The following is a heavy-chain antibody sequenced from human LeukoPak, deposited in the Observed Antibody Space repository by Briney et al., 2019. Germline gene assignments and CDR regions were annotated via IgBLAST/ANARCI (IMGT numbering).Heavy chain of an antibody. Sequence: ASVKVSCKASGYTFTDYNMHWVRQAPGQGLEWMGWISANNGNTKYNTKYAQNLQGRVTMTTDISTSTAYMELRTLRSDDTAVYYCARDRDRSGSQSYWGQGTLVTVSS. D-gene: IGHD1-26*01. J-gene: IGHJ4*02. CDR1: GYTFTDYN. CDR3: ARDRDRSGSQSY. CDR2: ISANNGNT. V-gene: IGHV1-18*04.